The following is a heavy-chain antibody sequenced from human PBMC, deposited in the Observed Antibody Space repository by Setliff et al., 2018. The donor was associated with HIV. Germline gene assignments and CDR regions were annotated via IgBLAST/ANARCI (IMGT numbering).Heavy chain of an antibody. Sequence: SETLSLTCTVSGYSISSGYYWGWIRQPPGKGLEWIGNIYHSGSTYYNPSLKSRVTISVDTSKNQFSLKLTSVTAADTAVYYCARCSPSSGGTFDYWGQGTLVTAPQ. CDR1: GYSISSGYY. V-gene: IGHV4-38-2*02. CDR3: ARCSPSSGGTFDY. CDR2: IYHSGST. J-gene: IGHJ4*02. D-gene: IGHD6-6*01.